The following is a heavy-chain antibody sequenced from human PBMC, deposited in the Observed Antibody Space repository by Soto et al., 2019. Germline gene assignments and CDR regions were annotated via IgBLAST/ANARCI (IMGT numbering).Heavy chain of an antibody. CDR1: GGSFSGYY. Sequence: QVQLQQWGAGLLKPSETPSLTCAVYGGSFSGYYWSWIRQPPGKGLEWIGEINHSGSTNYNPSLKSRVTISVDTSKNQFSLKLSSVTAADTAVYYCARIAATDYWGQGTLVTVSS. D-gene: IGHD6-13*01. CDR2: INHSGST. CDR3: ARIAATDY. J-gene: IGHJ4*02. V-gene: IGHV4-34*01.